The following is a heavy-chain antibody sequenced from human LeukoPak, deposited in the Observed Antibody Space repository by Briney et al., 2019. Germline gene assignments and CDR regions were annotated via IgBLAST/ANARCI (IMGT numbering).Heavy chain of an antibody. J-gene: IGHJ4*02. CDR2: IRYDGSNK. CDR1: GFTFGSYG. V-gene: IGHV3-30*02. D-gene: IGHD2-15*01. CDR3: TRNLGYCTGGGCYADY. Sequence: GGSLRLSCAASGFTFGSYGMHWVRHAPGRGLEWVALIRYDGSNKYYADSVKGRFTISRDNSKKTLYLQMNSLRAEYTAVYYCTRNLGYCTGGGCYADYWGQGTLVTVSS.